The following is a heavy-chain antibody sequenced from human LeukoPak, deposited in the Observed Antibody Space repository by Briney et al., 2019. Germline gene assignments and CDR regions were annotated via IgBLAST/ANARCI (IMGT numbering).Heavy chain of an antibody. CDR3: ARGDSSGYRPFDY. CDR1: GFTFSSYE. Sequence: PGGSLRLSCAASGFTFSSYEMNWVRQAPGKGPEWVSYISSSGSTIYYADSVKGRFTISRDNAKNSLYLQMNSLRAEDTAVYYCARGDSSGYRPFDYWGQGTLVTVSS. J-gene: IGHJ4*02. D-gene: IGHD3-22*01. CDR2: ISSSGSTI. V-gene: IGHV3-48*03.